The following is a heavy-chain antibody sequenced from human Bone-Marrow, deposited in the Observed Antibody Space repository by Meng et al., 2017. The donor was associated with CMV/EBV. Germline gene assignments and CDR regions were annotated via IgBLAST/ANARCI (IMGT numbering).Heavy chain of an antibody. CDR3: AFYSSSGYYFDY. CDR1: GFTFSGYG. CDR2: IRYDGSNK. D-gene: IGHD6-25*01. J-gene: IGHJ4*02. V-gene: IGHV3-30*02. Sequence: GGSLRLSCAASGFTFSGYGMHWVRQAPGKGLEWVAFIRYDGSNKDYADSVKGRFTISRDNSKNTLFLQMSSLRPEDTARYYCAFYSSSGYYFDYWGQGALVTVSS.